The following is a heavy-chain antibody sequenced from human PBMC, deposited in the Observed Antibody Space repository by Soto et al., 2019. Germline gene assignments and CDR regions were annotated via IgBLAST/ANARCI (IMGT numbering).Heavy chain of an antibody. D-gene: IGHD3-10*01. Sequence: QVQLVQSGAEMQKPGSSVKVSCQSSGGTFNTYAMNWVRQAPGQGPEWMGDISPMFGAANYAPKFQGRVTMTADDSTGTSYMQLSSLTSEDTALYFCAREVQVHTPAFVYWGQGTLVTVSS. V-gene: IGHV1-69*19. CDR2: ISPMFGAA. CDR1: GGTFNTYA. CDR3: AREVQVHTPAFVY. J-gene: IGHJ4*02.